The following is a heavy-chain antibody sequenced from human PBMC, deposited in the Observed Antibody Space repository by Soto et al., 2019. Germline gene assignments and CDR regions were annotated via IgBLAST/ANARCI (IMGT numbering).Heavy chain of an antibody. V-gene: IGHV4-59*13. J-gene: IGHJ5*02. Sequence: QVQLQESGPGLVKSSETLSLTCTVTGGSISSYYWSWIRRPPGKGLEWIGHIYDSGSTNYNPSLESRVTISLDTSTNKFSLKFSSVTAADTAVYYCARAQPFEFHNWFDPWGQGTLVSVSA. CDR1: GGSISSYY. CDR3: ARAQPFEFHNWFDP. D-gene: IGHD3-10*01. CDR2: IYDSGST.